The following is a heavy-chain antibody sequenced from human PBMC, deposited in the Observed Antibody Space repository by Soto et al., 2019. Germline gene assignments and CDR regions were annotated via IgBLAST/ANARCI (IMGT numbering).Heavy chain of an antibody. D-gene: IGHD2-15*01. J-gene: IGHJ6*02. CDR3: ARHACSGGSCYEVYYYYDRDV. CDR2: IYSGGST. Sequence: EVQLVESGGGLIQPGGSLRLSCAASGFTVSSNYMSWVRQAPGKGLEWVSVIYSGGSTYYADFVKGRFTISRDNSKNTPYLQMNSLRAEDTAVYYCARHACSGGSCYEVYYYYDRDVWGQGTTVTVSS. CDR1: GFTVSSNY. V-gene: IGHV3-53*01.